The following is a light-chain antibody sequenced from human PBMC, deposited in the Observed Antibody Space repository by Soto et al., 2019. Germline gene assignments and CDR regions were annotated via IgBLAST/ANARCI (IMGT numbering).Light chain of an antibody. J-gene: IGKJ5*01. V-gene: IGKV3D-20*02. CDR2: GAS. Sequence: EIVLTQAPGTLSLSPGERATLSCRASQSVSSSYLAWYQQKPGQAPRLLIYGASTRATGIPARFSGSGSGTEFTLIISSLQSEDSAVYYCQQRSDWFTFGQGTRLEI. CDR1: QSVSSSY. CDR3: QQRSDWFT.